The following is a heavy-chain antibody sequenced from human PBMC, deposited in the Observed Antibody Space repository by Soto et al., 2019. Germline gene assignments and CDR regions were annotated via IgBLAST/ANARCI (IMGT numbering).Heavy chain of an antibody. CDR2: IYHSGST. CDR3: AREVLYDSSGYYYFDY. CDR1: GGSISSGGYS. J-gene: IGHJ4*02. Sequence: QLQLQESGSGLVKPSQTLSLTCAVSGGSISSGGYSWSWIRQPPGKGLEWIGYIYHSGSTYYNPSLKSRVTISVYRSKNQFSLKLSSVTAADTAVYYCAREVLYDSSGYYYFDYWGQGTLVTVSS. V-gene: IGHV4-30-2*01. D-gene: IGHD3-22*01.